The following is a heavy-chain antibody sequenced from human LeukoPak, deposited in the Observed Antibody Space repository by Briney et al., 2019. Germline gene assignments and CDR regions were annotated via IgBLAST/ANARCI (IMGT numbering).Heavy chain of an antibody. CDR3: ARAGDSYSSSWYPPDYFDY. Sequence: ASVKVSCKASGYTFTSYGISWVRQAPGQGLEWMGWISAYNGNTNYAQKLQGRVTMTTDTSTSTAYMELRSLRSDDTAVYYCARAGDSYSSSWYPPDYFDYWGQGTLVTVSS. V-gene: IGHV1-18*01. J-gene: IGHJ4*02. D-gene: IGHD6-13*01. CDR1: GYTFTSYG. CDR2: ISAYNGNT.